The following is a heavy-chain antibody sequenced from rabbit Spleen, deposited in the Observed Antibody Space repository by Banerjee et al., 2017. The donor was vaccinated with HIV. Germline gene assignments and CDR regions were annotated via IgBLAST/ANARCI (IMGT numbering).Heavy chain of an antibody. V-gene: IGHV1S45*01. J-gene: IGHJ4*01. CDR3: ARYGDGDGYGHALNL. CDR2: IYGGDNDLI. CDR1: GFSFSYSHG. D-gene: IGHD6-1*01. Sequence: QEQLEESGGGLVKPEGSLTLTCTASGFSFSYSHGICWVHKAPVRGLQWIACIYGGDNDLIWYASWAKGRFTISKTSSTTVTLQMTSLTAADTATYFCARYGDGDGYGHALNLWGPVTLVTVS.